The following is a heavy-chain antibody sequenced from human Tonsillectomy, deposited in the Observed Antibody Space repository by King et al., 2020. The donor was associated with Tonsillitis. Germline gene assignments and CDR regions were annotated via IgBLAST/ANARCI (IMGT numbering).Heavy chain of an antibody. Sequence: VQLVESGGGVVQPGRSLRLSCAASGFIFSSYAMHWVRQAPGKGLEWVAVISYDGSNKYYADSVKGRFTISRDNSNNKLYLQMNSLRAEDTAVYYCAGGYCSSSSCLYYFDYWGQGTLVTVSS. V-gene: IGHV3-30-3*01. J-gene: IGHJ4*02. CDR1: GFIFSSYA. D-gene: IGHD2-2*01. CDR2: ISYDGSNK. CDR3: AGGYCSSSSCLYYFDY.